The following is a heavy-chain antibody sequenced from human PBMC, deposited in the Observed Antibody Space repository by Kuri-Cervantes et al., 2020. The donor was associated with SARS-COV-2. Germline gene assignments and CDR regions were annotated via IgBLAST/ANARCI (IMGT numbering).Heavy chain of an antibody. V-gene: IGHV4-38-2*02. J-gene: IGHJ2*01. CDR2: IYHSGST. Sequence: SETLSLTCTVSGYSISSGYYWGWIRQHPGKGLEWIGSIYHSGSTYYNPPLKSRVATSVDTSKNQFSLKLSSVTAAATAVYYCARLRYWCSTSCHLGWYFDLWGRGTLVTVSS. CDR3: ARLRYWCSTSCHLGWYFDL. D-gene: IGHD2-2*01. CDR1: GYSISSGYY.